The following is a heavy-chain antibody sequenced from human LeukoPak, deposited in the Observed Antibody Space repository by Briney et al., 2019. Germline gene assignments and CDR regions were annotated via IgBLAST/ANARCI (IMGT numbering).Heavy chain of an antibody. V-gene: IGHV3-30-3*01. Sequence: PGGSLRLSCAASGFTFSSYAMHWVRQAPGKGLEWVAVISYDGSNKYYADSVKGRFTISRDNSKNTLYLQMNSLRAEDTAVYYCARGLYYSGSGNYYEPESYFDSWGQGTQVTVSS. CDR3: ARGLYYSGSGNYYEPESYFDS. CDR1: GFTFSSYA. CDR2: ISYDGSNK. D-gene: IGHD3-10*01. J-gene: IGHJ4*02.